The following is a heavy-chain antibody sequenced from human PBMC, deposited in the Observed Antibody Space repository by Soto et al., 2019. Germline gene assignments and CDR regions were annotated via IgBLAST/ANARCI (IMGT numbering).Heavy chain of an antibody. V-gene: IGHV3-23*01. CDR3: AKYRSDGDYYYGMDV. J-gene: IGHJ6*02. Sequence: GGSLRLSCAASGFTFSSYAMSWVRQAPGKGLEWVSAISGSGGSTYYADSVKGRFTISRDNSKNTLYLQMNSLRAEDTAVYYCAKYRSDGDYYYGMDVWGQGTTVTVSS. CDR1: GFTFSSYA. CDR2: ISGSGGST. D-gene: IGHD3-16*01.